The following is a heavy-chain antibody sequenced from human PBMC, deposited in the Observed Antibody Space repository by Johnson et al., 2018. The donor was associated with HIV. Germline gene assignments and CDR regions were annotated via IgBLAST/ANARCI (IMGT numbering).Heavy chain of an antibody. J-gene: IGHJ3*02. CDR2: TRNKANSYTT. Sequence: VQLVESGGGLVQPGGSLRLSCAASGFTFSDHYMDWVRQAPGKGLEWVGRTRNKANSYTTEYAASVKGRFTISRDDSKNSLYLQMNSLKTEDTAVYYCARERISGNSGAGALDIWGQGTMVTVSS. V-gene: IGHV3-72*01. D-gene: IGHD4-23*01. CDR3: ARERISGNSGAGALDI. CDR1: GFTFSDHY.